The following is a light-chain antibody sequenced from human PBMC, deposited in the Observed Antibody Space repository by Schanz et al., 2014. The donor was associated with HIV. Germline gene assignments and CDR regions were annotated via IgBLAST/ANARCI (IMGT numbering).Light chain of an antibody. J-gene: IGLJ3*02. CDR3: SSYTNINSWV. Sequence: QSALTQPASVSGSPGQSLTISCTGTSSDIGAYSYVSWYQHHPGKAPKLMIYDVSNRPSGVSSRFSGSKSGNTASLTISGLQAEDEADYYCSSYTNINSWVFGGGTQLTVL. CDR1: SSDIGAYSY. V-gene: IGLV2-14*03. CDR2: DVS.